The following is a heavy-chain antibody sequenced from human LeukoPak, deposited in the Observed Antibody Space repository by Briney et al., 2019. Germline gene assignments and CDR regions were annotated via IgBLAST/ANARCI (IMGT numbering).Heavy chain of an antibody. CDR2: ISAYNGNT. Sequence: GASVKVSCKASGYTFTSYGISWVRQAPGQGLEWMGWISAYNGNTNYAQKLQGGVTMTTDTSTSTAYMELRSLRSDDTAVYYCARGATSGIAVAGPFDYWGQGTLVTVSS. J-gene: IGHJ4*02. V-gene: IGHV1-18*01. CDR1: GYTFTSYG. CDR3: ARGATSGIAVAGPFDY. D-gene: IGHD6-19*01.